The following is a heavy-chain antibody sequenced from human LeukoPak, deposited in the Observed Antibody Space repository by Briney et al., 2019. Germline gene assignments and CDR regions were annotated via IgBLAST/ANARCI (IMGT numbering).Heavy chain of an antibody. V-gene: IGHV3-30-3*01. CDR2: ISYDGSNK. Sequence: GGSLRLSCAASGFTFSSYAMHWVRQAPGKGLEWVAVISYDGSNKYYADSVKGRFTISRDNSKNTLHLQMNSLRAEDTAVYYCAREFRDIVVVPAAKRGFDPWGQGTLVTVSS. D-gene: IGHD2-2*01. CDR3: AREFRDIVVVPAAKRGFDP. J-gene: IGHJ5*02. CDR1: GFTFSSYA.